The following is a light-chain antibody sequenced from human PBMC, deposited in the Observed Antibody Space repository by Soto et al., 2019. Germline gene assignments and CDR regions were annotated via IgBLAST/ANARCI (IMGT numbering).Light chain of an antibody. CDR2: AAS. CDR3: QQANSFPHT. V-gene: IGKV1-12*01. Sequence: DIQMTQSPSSVSASVGDRVTITCRASQGISSXLAWYQQKPGKAPKLLIYAASSLQSGVPSRFSGSGSGTDXXXXISXXQPEDFATYYCQQANSFPHTFGQGTKLEIK. J-gene: IGKJ2*01. CDR1: QGISSX.